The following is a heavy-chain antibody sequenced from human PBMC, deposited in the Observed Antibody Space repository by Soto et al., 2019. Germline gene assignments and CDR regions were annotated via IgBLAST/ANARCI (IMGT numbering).Heavy chain of an antibody. J-gene: IGHJ6*02. D-gene: IGHD3-10*01. CDR3: ARDDGSPYRKCYYYYGMDV. Sequence: EVQLVESGGGLVKPGGSLRLSCAASGFTFSSYSMNWVRQAPGKGLEWVSSISSSSSYIYYADSVKGRFTISRDNAKNSLYLQMNSLRAEDTAVYYCARDDGSPYRKCYYYYGMDVWGQGTTVTVSS. CDR2: ISSSSSYI. CDR1: GFTFSSYS. V-gene: IGHV3-21*01.